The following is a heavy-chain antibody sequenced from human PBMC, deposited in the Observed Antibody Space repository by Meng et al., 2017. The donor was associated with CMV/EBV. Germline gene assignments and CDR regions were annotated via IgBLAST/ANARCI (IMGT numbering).Heavy chain of an antibody. CDR3: ARDSVAVRPGWFDP. CDR1: GYTFTTYG. D-gene: IGHD6-6*01. CDR2: ISAYNGNT. J-gene: IGHJ5*02. V-gene: IGHV1-18*01. Sequence: ASGYTFTTYGLSWVRQAPGQGLEWMGWISAYNGNTNYAQKYPVRVTMTTDSPTTTAYMELRSLRSDDTAVYYCARDSVAVRPGWFDPWGQGTLVTVSS.